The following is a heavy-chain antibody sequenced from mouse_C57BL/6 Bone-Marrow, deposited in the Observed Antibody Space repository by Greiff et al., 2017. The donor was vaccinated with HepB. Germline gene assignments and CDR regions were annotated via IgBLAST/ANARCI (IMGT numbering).Heavy chain of an antibody. J-gene: IGHJ4*01. CDR1: GYTFTSYG. CDR2: IYPRSGNT. V-gene: IGHV1-81*01. CDR3: ARRNHYYAMDY. D-gene: IGHD2-1*01. Sequence: QVHVKQSGAELARPGASVKLSCKASGYTFTSYGISWVKQRTGQGLEWIGEIYPRSGNTYYNEKFKGKATLTADKSSSTAYMELRSLTSEDSAVYFCARRNHYYAMDYWGQGTSVTVSS.